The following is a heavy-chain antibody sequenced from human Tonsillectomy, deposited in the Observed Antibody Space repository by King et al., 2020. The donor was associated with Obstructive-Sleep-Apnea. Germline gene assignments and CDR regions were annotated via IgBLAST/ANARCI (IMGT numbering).Heavy chain of an antibody. Sequence: QLQESGPGLVKPSETLSLTCTVSGGSISSYYWSWIRQPPGQGLELIGYVYYSGSTNYNPSLKSRVTISVDTSKKQFSLKLSSVTAADTAVYYCAISVDTAMVFDYWGQGTLVTVSS. CDR2: VYYSGST. V-gene: IGHV4-59*08. J-gene: IGHJ4*02. D-gene: IGHD5-18*01. CDR3: AISVDTAMVFDY. CDR1: GGSISSYY.